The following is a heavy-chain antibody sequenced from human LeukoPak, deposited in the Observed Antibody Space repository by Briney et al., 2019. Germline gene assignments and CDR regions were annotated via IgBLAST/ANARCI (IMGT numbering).Heavy chain of an antibody. J-gene: IGHJ4*02. Sequence: SGRSLRLSCAVSGFSVNRVVWTWVRQAPGKGLEWVSVIYGGANTYYSDSVKGRFTTSTDSSKNTLYLQMNNLRVEDAALYYCAGSGGGALDFWGQGALVTVSS. V-gene: IGHV3-66*01. CDR3: AGSGGGALDF. D-gene: IGHD1-26*01. CDR1: GFSVNRVV. CDR2: IYGGANT.